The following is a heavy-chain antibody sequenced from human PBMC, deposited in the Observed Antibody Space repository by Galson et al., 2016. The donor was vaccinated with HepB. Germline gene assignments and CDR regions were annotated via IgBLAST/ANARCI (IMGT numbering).Heavy chain of an antibody. V-gene: IGHV4-39*07. CDR3: ARDGAVASISPYNWFDP. D-gene: IGHD6-19*01. CDR2: IFHTGST. J-gene: IGHJ5*02. CDR1: GDSISSTFYY. Sequence: SETLSLTCTVSGDSISSTFYYWGWIRQPPGKGLVWIGSIFHTGSTNYNPSLKTRVTISVDTSRNQFSLKVNSVTAADTAVYYCARDGAVASISPYNWFDPWGQGTLVTVSS.